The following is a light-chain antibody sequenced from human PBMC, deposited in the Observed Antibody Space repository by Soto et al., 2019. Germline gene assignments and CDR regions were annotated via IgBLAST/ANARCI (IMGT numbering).Light chain of an antibody. V-gene: IGKV2-30*01. Sequence: DVVMTQSPLSLPVTLGQPASISCRSSQSLVYSDGNTYLNWFQQRPGQSPRRLIYEVSTRDSGVPDRFSGSGSGTDFTRTISRVEAEDVGVYYCMQATHRPFTFGPGTKVDIK. CDR1: QSLVYSDGNTY. CDR3: MQATHRPFT. CDR2: EVS. J-gene: IGKJ3*01.